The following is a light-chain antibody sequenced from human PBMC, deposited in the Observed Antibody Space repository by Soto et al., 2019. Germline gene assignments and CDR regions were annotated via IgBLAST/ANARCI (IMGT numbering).Light chain of an antibody. V-gene: IGKV3-11*01. CDR3: HHCGHWPTVVT. Sequence: EIVLTQSPANLSLSPGERATLSCSASQSVSSYIAWYRQKPGQAPRLLIYDASARATGIPARFSGSGSGTDFLLIISSLEHEDFAVYYCHHCGHWPTVVTVGRGNIVDLK. J-gene: IGKJ3*01. CDR1: QSVSSY. CDR2: DAS.